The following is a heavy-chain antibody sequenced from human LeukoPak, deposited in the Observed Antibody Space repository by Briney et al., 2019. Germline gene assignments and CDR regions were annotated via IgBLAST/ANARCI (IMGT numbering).Heavy chain of an antibody. J-gene: IGHJ4*02. CDR1: GGSMSRHY. D-gene: IGHD3-3*01. V-gene: IGHV4-59*11. CDR2: LYYTGST. Sequence: SETLSLTCTVSGGSMSRHYWSWIRQTPGKGLEWIAYLYYTGSTNYNPSLKSRVAISVDTSNNKFSLKLSSVTAADTAVYYCARGPGYYDFWSGFSFWGQGALVTVSS. CDR3: ARGPGYYDFWSGFSF.